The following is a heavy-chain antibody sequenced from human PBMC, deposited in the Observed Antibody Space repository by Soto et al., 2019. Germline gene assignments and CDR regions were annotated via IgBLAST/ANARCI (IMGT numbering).Heavy chain of an antibody. Sequence: QITLKESGPTLVKPTQTLTLTCTFSGFSLSTDRVGVGWIRQPPGKALDWLAVIYWDDSKTYSPSLKSRLTITKDTSNNQVVLTMTNMDPVDTATYYCAHAYGGRSLYWGQGTLVTVSS. CDR2: IYWDDSK. CDR1: GFSLSTDRVG. V-gene: IGHV2-5*02. J-gene: IGHJ4*02. D-gene: IGHD1-26*01. CDR3: AHAYGGRSLY.